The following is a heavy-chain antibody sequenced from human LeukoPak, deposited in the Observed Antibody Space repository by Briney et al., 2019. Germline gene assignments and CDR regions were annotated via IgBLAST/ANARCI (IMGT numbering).Heavy chain of an antibody. D-gene: IGHD4-23*01. Sequence: SETLSLTCNVSGASVSDYYWSWIRQSAGKGLEWIGRIYAAETDFNPSLKSRLTMSIDTSKNQFSLKLNSVTAADTAVYYCARDRLRWPKIDYWGQGTLVTVSS. J-gene: IGHJ4*02. CDR3: ARDRLRWPKIDY. CDR2: IYAAET. CDR1: GASVSDYY. V-gene: IGHV4-4*07.